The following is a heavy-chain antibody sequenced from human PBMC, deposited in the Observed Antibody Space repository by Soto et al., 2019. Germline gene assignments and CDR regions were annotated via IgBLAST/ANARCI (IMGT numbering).Heavy chain of an antibody. V-gene: IGHV3-23*01. Sequence: EVQPLESGGGLVQPGGSPRLSCAASGFTFSSYAMIWVRQAPRKGLEWISGISGSGGSTYYGDSVKGRFTISRDNSKNTLYLQMNSLRAEDTAVYYCVKGREYYYDRSGHYAYWGQGTLVTVSS. CDR2: ISGSGGST. D-gene: IGHD3-22*01. J-gene: IGHJ4*02. CDR1: GFTFSSYA. CDR3: VKGREYYYDRSGHYAY.